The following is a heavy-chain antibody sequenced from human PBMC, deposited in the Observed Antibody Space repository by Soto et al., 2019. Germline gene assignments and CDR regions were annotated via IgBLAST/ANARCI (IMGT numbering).Heavy chain of an antibody. CDR2: TSFDGNK. J-gene: IGHJ1*01. V-gene: IGHV3-30-3*01. CDR1: GFTFNEYV. CDR3: AREDESSGKAGTFQH. D-gene: IGHD3-22*01. Sequence: QVQLVESGGDVVQPGRSLRLSCAVSGFTFNEYVIHWVRQAPGKGLEWVALTSFDGNKLYTDSVKDRFTISRDNSKNMVNLDMNRLRVEDTAVYYCAREDESSGKAGTFQHWGQGTLLIVSP.